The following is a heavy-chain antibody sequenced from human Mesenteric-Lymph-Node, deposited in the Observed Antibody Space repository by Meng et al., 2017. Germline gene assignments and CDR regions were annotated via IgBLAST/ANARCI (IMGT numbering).Heavy chain of an antibody. D-gene: IGHD3-10*01. CDR3: ARASSPRDWFDP. V-gene: IGHV4-59*01. CDR1: GGSISSYY. CDR2: IYYSGST. Sequence: QVQLQESGPGLVKPSETLSLTCTVSGGSISSYYWNWIRQPPGEGLEWIGNIYYSGSTNYNPSLKSRVTISVDTSKNQFSLKLSSVTAADTAVYYCARASSPRDWFDPWGQGTLVTVSS. J-gene: IGHJ5*02.